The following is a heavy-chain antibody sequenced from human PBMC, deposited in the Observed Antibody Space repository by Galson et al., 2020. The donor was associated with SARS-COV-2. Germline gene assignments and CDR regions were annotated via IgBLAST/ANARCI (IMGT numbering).Heavy chain of an antibody. CDR1: GTSISSGSYT. CDR3: ARLHYGEYAPEAFDI. D-gene: IGHD4-17*01. V-gene: IGHV4-30-2*01. Sequence: SETLSLTCAVSGTSISSGSYTWNWIRQPPGKGLEWIGYIAHSGGTYYNPSLKSRVTISGDRSKNQFSLRLSSVTAADTAVYYCARLHYGEYAPEAFDIWGPGTRVTVAS. CDR2: IAHSGGT. J-gene: IGHJ3*02.